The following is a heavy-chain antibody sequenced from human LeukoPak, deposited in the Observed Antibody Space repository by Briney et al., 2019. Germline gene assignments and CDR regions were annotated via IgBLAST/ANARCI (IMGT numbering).Heavy chain of an antibody. CDR2: ISGTGAST. CDR1: GFTLSDYY. J-gene: IGHJ4*02. CDR3: AKRRDYFDH. V-gene: IGHV3-11*01. Sequence: PGGSLRLSCAASGFTLSDYYMSWIRQAPGKGLEWLSYISGTGASTYYADSVRGRFTISRDNSQSSLYLQMNSLTTEDTAVYYCAKRRDYFDHWGQGALVTVSS.